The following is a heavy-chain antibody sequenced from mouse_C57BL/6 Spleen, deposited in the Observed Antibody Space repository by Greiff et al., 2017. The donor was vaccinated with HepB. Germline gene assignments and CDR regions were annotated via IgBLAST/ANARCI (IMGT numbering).Heavy chain of an antibody. J-gene: IGHJ3*01. Sequence: QVHVKQPGAELVMPGASVKLSCKASGYTFTSYWMHWVKQRPGQGLEWIGEIDPSDSYTNYNQKFKGKSTLTVDKSSSTAYMQLSSLTSEDSAVYYCARGIYYGHDGFAYWGQGTLVTVSA. CDR2: IDPSDSYT. D-gene: IGHD2-2*01. V-gene: IGHV1-69*01. CDR3: ARGIYYGHDGFAY. CDR1: GYTFTSYW.